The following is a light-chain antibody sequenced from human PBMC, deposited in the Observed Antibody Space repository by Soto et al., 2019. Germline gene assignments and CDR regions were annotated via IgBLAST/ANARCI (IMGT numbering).Light chain of an antibody. V-gene: IGKV1-33*01. J-gene: IGKJ4*01. Sequence: DIQMTQSPSSLSASVGDRVTITCQASQDISNYLNWYQQKLGKAPKLLIYDASNLETGVPSRFSGSGSGTDFTFTISSLQPEDIATYYCQQYDNLPTFGGGTKVDI. CDR3: QQYDNLPT. CDR1: QDISNY. CDR2: DAS.